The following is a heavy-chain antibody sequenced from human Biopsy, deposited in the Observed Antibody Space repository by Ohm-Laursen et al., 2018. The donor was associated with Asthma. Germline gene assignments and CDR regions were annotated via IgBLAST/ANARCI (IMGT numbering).Heavy chain of an antibody. CDR2: ISVYNGNT. CDR3: ARAVDYSHYYGIDV. J-gene: IGHJ6*02. D-gene: IGHD3-10*01. CDR1: GYTFNRAG. V-gene: IGHV1-18*01. Sequence: GASVKVSCKTSGYTFNRAGITWVRQAPGQGLEWMGWISVYNGNTKDAQKLQDRVTMITDTSTSTAYMELRSLRSDDTAVYFCARAVDYSHYYGIDVWGQGTTVTVS.